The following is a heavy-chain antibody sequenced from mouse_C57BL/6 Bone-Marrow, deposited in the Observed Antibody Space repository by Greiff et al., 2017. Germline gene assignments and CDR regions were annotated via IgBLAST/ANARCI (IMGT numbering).Heavy chain of an antibody. J-gene: IGHJ4*01. V-gene: IGHV1-9*01. CDR2: ILPGSGST. D-gene: IGHD1-1*01. Sequence: QVQLQQSGAELMKPGASVKLSCKATGYTFTGYWIEWVKQRPGHGLEWIGEILPGSGSTNSNEKFKGKATFTADTSSNTAYMQLSSLTTEDSAIYYCARSTTVVATDYAMDYWGQGTSVTVSS. CDR3: ARSTTVVATDYAMDY. CDR1: GYTFTGYW.